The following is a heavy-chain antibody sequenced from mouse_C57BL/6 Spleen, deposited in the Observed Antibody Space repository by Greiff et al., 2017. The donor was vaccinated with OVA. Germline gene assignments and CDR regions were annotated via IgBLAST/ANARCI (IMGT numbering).Heavy chain of an antibody. CDR3: ARDGDDSNTFDY. J-gene: IGHJ2*01. Sequence: QVQLKQPGAELVKPGASVKVSCKASGYTFTSYWMHWVKQRPGQGLEWIGRIHPSDSDTNYNQKFKGKATLTVDKSSSTAYMQLSSLTSEDSAVYYCARDGDDSNTFDYWGQGTTLTVSS. CDR2: IHPSDSDT. D-gene: IGHD2-5*01. V-gene: IGHV1-74*01. CDR1: GYTFTSYW.